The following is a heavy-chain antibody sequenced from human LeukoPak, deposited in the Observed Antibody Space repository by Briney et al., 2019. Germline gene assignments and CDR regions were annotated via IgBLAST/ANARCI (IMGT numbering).Heavy chain of an antibody. Sequence: GGALRLSCAASGFTFRSYWMSWVRQAPGKGLEWVANIKQDGSEKYYVDSVKGRFTISRDNAKNSLYLQMNSLRAEDTGVYYCAREQPYYYDSSGTALMAEIKYYFDYWGQGTLVTVSS. D-gene: IGHD3-22*01. CDR1: GFTFRSYW. J-gene: IGHJ4*02. CDR3: AREQPYYYDSSGTALMAEIKYYFDY. CDR2: IKQDGSEK. V-gene: IGHV3-7*01.